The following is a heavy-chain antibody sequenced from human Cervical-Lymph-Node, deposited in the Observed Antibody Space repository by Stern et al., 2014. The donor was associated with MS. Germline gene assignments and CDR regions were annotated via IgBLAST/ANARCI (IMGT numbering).Heavy chain of an antibody. CDR1: GFNFSNYG. CDR3: TRDRGIMGTTTGDY. J-gene: IGHJ4*02. V-gene: IGHV1-18*01. Sequence: QVQLVQSGAEVKKPGASVKVSCKASGFNFSNYGLSWVRQAPGQGLEWMGWISVYNGNIDFAQKFQGRLTMTTDTSTSTVCMELRSLRSDDTAVYYCTRDRGIMGTTTGDYWGQGTLVSVSS. CDR2: ISVYNGNI. D-gene: IGHD1-26*01.